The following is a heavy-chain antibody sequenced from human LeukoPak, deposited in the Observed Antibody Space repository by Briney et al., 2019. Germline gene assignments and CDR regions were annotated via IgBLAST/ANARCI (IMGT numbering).Heavy chain of an antibody. J-gene: IGHJ5*02. CDR1: GFTFSSYA. CDR3: ARETQGGSSSGNQFDP. V-gene: IGHV3-64*01. CDR2: ISSNGGST. Sequence: GGSLRLSCAASGFTFSSYAMHWVRQAPGKGLEYVSAISSNGGSTYYANSVKGRFTISRDNSKNTLYLQMGSLRAEDMAVYYCARETQGGSSSGNQFDPWGQGTLVAVSS. D-gene: IGHD6-6*01.